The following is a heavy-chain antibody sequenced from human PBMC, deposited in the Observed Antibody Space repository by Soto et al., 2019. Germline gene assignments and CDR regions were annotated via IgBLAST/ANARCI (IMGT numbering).Heavy chain of an antibody. Sequence: HPGGSLRLSCAASGFTFSSYGMHWVRQAPGKGLEWVAVMWYDGSNKYYADSVKGRFTISRDNSKNTLYLQMNSLRAEDTAVYYCARHDSSGYYYYYGMDVWGQGTTVTVSS. V-gene: IGHV3-33*01. CDR1: GFTFSSYG. CDR3: ARHDSSGYYYYYGMDV. CDR2: MWYDGSNK. D-gene: IGHD3-22*01. J-gene: IGHJ6*02.